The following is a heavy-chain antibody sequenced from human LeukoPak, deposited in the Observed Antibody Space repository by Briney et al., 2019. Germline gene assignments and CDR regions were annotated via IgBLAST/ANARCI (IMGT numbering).Heavy chain of an antibody. V-gene: IGHV1-18*01. D-gene: IGHD2-2*02. J-gene: IGHJ4*02. Sequence: ASVKVSCKASGYTFASYGISWVRQAPGQGLEWMGWISAYNGNTNYAQKLQGRVTMTTVTSTSTAYMELRSLRSDDTAVYYCARGGYCSSTSCYSFGNDYWGQGTLVTVSS. CDR2: ISAYNGNT. CDR1: GYTFASYG. CDR3: ARGGYCSSTSCYSFGNDY.